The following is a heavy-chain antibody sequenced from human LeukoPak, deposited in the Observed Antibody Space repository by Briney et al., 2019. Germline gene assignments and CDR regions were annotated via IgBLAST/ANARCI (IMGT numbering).Heavy chain of an antibody. Sequence: ASVKVSCKASGYTFTSYGISWVRQAPGQGLEWMGWISAYNGNTNYAQKLQGRVTMTTDTSTSTAYMELRSLRSDDTAVYCCARVPVGYSYGKYYFDYWGQGTLVTVSS. V-gene: IGHV1-18*01. CDR2: ISAYNGNT. CDR1: GYTFTSYG. J-gene: IGHJ4*02. CDR3: ARVPVGYSYGKYYFDY. D-gene: IGHD5-18*01.